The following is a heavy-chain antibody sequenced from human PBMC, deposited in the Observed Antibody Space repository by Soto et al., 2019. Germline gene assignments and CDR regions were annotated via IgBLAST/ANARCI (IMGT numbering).Heavy chain of an antibody. CDR1: GFTFSSYG. V-gene: IGHV3-33*01. D-gene: IGHD3-22*01. Sequence: PGGSLRLCSSATGFTFSSYGMHWVRQAPGKGLEWVAVIWYDGSNKYYADSVKGRFTISRDNSKNTLYLQMNSLRAEDTAVYYCARVGLFGGYYYGMDVWGQGTTVTVSS. CDR3: ARVGLFGGYYYGMDV. CDR2: IWYDGSNK. J-gene: IGHJ6*02.